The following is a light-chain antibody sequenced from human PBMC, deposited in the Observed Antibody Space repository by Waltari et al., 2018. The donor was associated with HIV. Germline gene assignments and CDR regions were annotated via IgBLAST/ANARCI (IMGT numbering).Light chain of an antibody. Sequence: EIVLTQSPGHLSLSPGERATLSCRASQDVTSGYLAWYQQKPGQAPRLLIYGASSRASGIPDRFSGRGSGTDFSLTVSSLEPEDFAVYYCQQYASSPELTFGGGTKVEIK. CDR1: QDVTSGY. CDR2: GAS. V-gene: IGKV3-20*01. J-gene: IGKJ4*01. CDR3: QQYASSPELT.